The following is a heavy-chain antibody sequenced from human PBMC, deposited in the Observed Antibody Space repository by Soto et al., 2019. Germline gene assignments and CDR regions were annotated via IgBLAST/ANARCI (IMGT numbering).Heavy chain of an antibody. J-gene: IGHJ4*02. D-gene: IGHD3-22*01. CDR3: ARAPDGSASYYYFDN. V-gene: IGHV3-7*03. Sequence: LRLSCVASGFTFSNYWMSWVRQAPGKGRQWVANINRDGSEKDYVDSLKGRFTMARENAENSLYLEMNTLRAEDTAVYYCARAPDGSASYYYFDNWGQGTLVTVSS. CDR2: INRDGSEK. CDR1: GFTFSNYW.